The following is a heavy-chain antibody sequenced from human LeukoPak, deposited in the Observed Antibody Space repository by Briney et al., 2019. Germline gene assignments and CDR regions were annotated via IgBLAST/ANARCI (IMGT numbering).Heavy chain of an antibody. Sequence: GRSLRLSCAASGFTFSSYDLHWVRQAPGKGLEWVAVISYDGSKKYYEDSVKGRFTIYRDNSKNTLYLQMKSLRAEDTAVYYCEGDRGGGYSYGVDYWGQGTLVTVSS. CDR3: EGDRGGGYSYGVDY. D-gene: IGHD5-18*01. V-gene: IGHV3-30*04. CDR1: GFTFSSYD. CDR2: ISYDGSKK. J-gene: IGHJ4*02.